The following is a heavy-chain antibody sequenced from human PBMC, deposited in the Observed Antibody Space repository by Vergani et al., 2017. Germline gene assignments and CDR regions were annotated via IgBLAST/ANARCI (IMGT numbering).Heavy chain of an antibody. V-gene: IGHV4-61*08. J-gene: IGHJ5*02. Sequence: QVQLQESGPGLVKPSQTLSLTCTVSGGSISSGGYYWSWIRQPPGKGLEWIGYIYYSGSTNYNPSLKSRVTISVDTSKNQFSLKLSSVTAADTAVYYCARDRGYDFWSGGYNWFDPWGQGTLVTVSS. CDR1: GGSISSGGYY. CDR2: IYYSGST. CDR3: ARDRGYDFWSGGYNWFDP. D-gene: IGHD3-3*01.